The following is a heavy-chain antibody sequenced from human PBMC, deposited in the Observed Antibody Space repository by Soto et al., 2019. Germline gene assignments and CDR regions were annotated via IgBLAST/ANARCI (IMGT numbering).Heavy chain of an antibody. CDR1: GYTFTSYA. CDR3: ARAWDIVLVPAAMRPFDI. CDR2: INAGNGNT. J-gene: IGHJ3*02. V-gene: IGHV1-3*01. D-gene: IGHD2-2*01. Sequence: GASVKVSCADSGYTFTSYAMHWVRQAPGQRLEWMGWINAGNGNTKYSQKFQGRVTITRDTSASTAYMELSSLRSEDTAVYYCARAWDIVLVPAAMRPFDIWGQGTMVTVSS.